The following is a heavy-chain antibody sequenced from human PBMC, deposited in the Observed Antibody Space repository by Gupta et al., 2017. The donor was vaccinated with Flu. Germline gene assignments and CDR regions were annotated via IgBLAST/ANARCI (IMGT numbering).Heavy chain of an antibody. D-gene: IGHD3-3*01. V-gene: IGHV4-39*01. Sequence: QLQLQESGPGLVKPSETLSLTCTVSGGSISSSSYYWGWIRQPPGKGLEWIGSIYYSGSTYYNPSLKSRVTISVDTPKNQFSLKLSSVTAADTAVYYCARRGRRFLEWDGIEDGMDVWGQGTTVTVSS. J-gene: IGHJ6*02. CDR1: GGSISSSSYY. CDR2: IYYSGST. CDR3: ARRGRRFLEWDGIEDGMDV.